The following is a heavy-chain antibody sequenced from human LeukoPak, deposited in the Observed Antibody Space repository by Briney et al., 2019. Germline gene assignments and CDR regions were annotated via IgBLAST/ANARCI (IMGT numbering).Heavy chain of an antibody. CDR3: ARGSRRYYFDY. Sequence: SETLSLTYTVSGGSISSYYWSWLRQPPGKGLEWIGYIYYSGNTNYNPFLKSRVTISVDTSKNQFSLKLSSVTAADTAVYYCARGSRRYYFDYWGQGTLVTVSS. J-gene: IGHJ4*02. CDR1: GGSISSYY. CDR2: IYYSGNT. V-gene: IGHV4-59*01.